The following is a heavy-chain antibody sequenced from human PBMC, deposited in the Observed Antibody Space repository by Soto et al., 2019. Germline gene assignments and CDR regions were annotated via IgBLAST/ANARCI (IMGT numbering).Heavy chain of an antibody. D-gene: IGHD6-19*01. CDR1: GGSFSGYY. CDR2: INHSGST. CDR3: ARGPCCGWYRRLGGALDI. J-gene: IGHJ3*02. Sequence: SETLSLTCAVYGGSFSGYYWSWIRQPPGKGLEWIGEINHSGSTNYNPSLKSRVTISVDTSKNQFSLKLSSVTAADTAVYYCARGPCCGWYRRLGGALDIWGQAPML. V-gene: IGHV4-34*01.